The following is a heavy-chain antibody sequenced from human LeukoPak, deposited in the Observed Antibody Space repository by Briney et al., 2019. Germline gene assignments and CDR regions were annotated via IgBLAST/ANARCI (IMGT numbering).Heavy chain of an antibody. Sequence: GSLRLSCAASGFTFSSYSMNWVRQAPGKGLEWIGYIYYSGSTNYNPSLKSRVTISVDTSKNQFSLELSSMTAADTAVYYCARSYTPMVLDYWGQGTLVTVSS. V-gene: IGHV4-59*01. CDR2: IYYSGST. CDR3: ARSYTPMVLDY. J-gene: IGHJ4*02. CDR1: GFTFSSYS. D-gene: IGHD5-18*01.